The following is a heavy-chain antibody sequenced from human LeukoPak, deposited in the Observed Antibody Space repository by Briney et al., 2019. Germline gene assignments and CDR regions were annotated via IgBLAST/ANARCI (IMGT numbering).Heavy chain of an antibody. CDR1: GVSIRSSNSY. CDR2: IYYSGST. CDR3: ARSIAAAGTGAFDI. D-gene: IGHD6-13*01. Sequence: SETLSLTCTVSGVSIRSSNSYWGWIRQPPGKGLEWIGYIYYSGSTNYNPSLKSRVTISVDSSKNQFSLKLSSVTAADTAVYYCARSIAAAGTGAFDIWGQGTMVTVSS. J-gene: IGHJ3*02. V-gene: IGHV4-61*05.